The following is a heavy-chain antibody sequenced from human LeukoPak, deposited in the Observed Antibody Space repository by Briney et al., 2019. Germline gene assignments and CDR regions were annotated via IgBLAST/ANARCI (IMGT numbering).Heavy chain of an antibody. CDR2: INYTGST. CDR1: GASMGNMN. CDR3: ARGGWSLDY. Sequence: PSETLSLTCTVSGASMGNMNGGWIRHPPGKELKWIELINYTGSTNYNPSLKSRISMSVDTSKSQLSLRLTSVTAADTALYYCARGGWSLDYWGQGTLVAVSS. J-gene: IGHJ4*02. D-gene: IGHD6-19*01. V-gene: IGHV4-59*13.